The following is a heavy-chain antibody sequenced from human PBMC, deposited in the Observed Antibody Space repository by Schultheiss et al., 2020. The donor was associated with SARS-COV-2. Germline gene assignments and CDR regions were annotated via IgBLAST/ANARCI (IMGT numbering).Heavy chain of an antibody. V-gene: IGHV3-23*01. CDR3: ARGGQTIPQNYYYYMDV. Sequence: GGSLRLSCAASGFAFSSYVLHWVRRAPGKGPEWVSAISGSGGSTYYADSVKGRFTISRDNAKNSLYLQMNSLRAEDTALYYCARGGQTIPQNYYYYMDVWGKGTTVTVSS. CDR1: GFAFSSYV. J-gene: IGHJ6*03. CDR2: ISGSGGST. D-gene: IGHD1/OR15-1a*01.